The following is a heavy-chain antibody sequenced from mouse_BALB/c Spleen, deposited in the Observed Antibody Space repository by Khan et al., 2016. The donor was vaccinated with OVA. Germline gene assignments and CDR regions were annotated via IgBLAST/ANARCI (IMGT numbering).Heavy chain of an antibody. Sequence: QVQLKQSGAELARPGASVKLSCKASGYTFTSYWMQWVKQRPGQGLEWIGAIYPGIGDTRYTQKFRGKATLTADKSSTTAYLQLSSLASEDSAVDYCARTGGTYDGYFGYFEVWGAGTTVTVSS. D-gene: IGHD2-3*01. CDR2: IYPGIGDT. CDR1: GYTFTSYW. V-gene: IGHV1-87*01. CDR3: ARTGGTYDGYFGYFEV. J-gene: IGHJ1*01.